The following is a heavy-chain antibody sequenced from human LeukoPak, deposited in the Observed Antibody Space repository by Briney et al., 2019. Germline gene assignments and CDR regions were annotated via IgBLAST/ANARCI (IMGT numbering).Heavy chain of an antibody. CDR3: ARTSPYCTSTGCYDF. CDR1: GDSISAYY. D-gene: IGHD2-2*01. V-gene: IGHV4-59*13. CDR2: IFSSVST. J-gene: IGHJ4*02. Sequence: SETLSLTCTVSGDSISAYYWSWIRQPPGKGLEWIGYIFSSVSTHYNPSLKSRVTISLDTSKNQVSLKLTSVTAADTAVYYCARTSPYCTSTGCYDFWGQGTLVTVSS.